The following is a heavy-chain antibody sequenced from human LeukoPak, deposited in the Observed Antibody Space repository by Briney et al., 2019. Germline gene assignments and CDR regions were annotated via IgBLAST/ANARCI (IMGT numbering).Heavy chain of an antibody. J-gene: IGHJ6*03. CDR3: ARRLVGRFGELSNYYYYYMDV. D-gene: IGHD3-10*01. CDR2: IYYSGST. Sequence: SETLSLTCTVSGYSISSGYYWGWIRQPPGKGLEWIGSIYYSGSTYYNPSLKSRVTISVDTSKNQFSLKLSSVTAADTAVYYCARRLVGRFGELSNYYYYYMDVWGKGTTVTVSS. V-gene: IGHV4-38-2*02. CDR1: GYSISSGYY.